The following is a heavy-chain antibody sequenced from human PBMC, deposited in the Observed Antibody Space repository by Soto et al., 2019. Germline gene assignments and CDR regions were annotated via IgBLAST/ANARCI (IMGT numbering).Heavy chain of an antibody. CDR2: MNPNSGNT. Sequence: ASVKVSCKASGYTFTSYDINWVRQATGQGLEWMGWMNPNSGNTGYAQKFQGRVTMTRNTSISTAYMELSSLRSEDTAVYYCARYSVSYYYYYGMDVWGQGTTVTVSS. CDR3: ARYSVSYYYYYGMDV. V-gene: IGHV1-8*01. CDR1: GYTFTSYD. D-gene: IGHD6-13*01. J-gene: IGHJ6*02.